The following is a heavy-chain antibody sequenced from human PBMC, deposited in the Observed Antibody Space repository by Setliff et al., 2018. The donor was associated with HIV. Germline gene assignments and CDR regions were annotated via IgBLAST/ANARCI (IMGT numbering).Heavy chain of an antibody. CDR2: IKKDGSEQ. CDR3: ARDSDGGLDY. J-gene: IGHJ4*02. Sequence: GGSLRLSCAVSGFNFRSYWMAWVRQAPGKGLEWVANIKKDGSEQNYVESLKGRFTISRDNAKNSLSLQMNGLRAEDTAVYYCARDSDGGLDYWGQGTLVTVSS. CDR1: GFNFRSYW. V-gene: IGHV3-7*01. D-gene: IGHD3-16*01.